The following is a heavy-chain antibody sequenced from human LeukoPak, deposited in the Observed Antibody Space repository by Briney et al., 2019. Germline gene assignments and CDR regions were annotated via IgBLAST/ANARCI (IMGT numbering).Heavy chain of an antibody. CDR3: ARAEVGATMDY. CDR2: ISSSSSYI. Sequence: GGSLRLSCAASGFTFSSYSMNWVRQAPGKGLEWVSSISSSSSYIYYADSVKGRFTISRDNAKNSLYLQMNSLRAEDTAVYYCARAEVGATMDYWGQGTLVTVSS. D-gene: IGHD1-26*01. J-gene: IGHJ4*02. CDR1: GFTFSSYS. V-gene: IGHV3-21*01.